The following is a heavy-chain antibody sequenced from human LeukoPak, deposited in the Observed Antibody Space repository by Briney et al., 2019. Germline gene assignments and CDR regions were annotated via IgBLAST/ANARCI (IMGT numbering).Heavy chain of an antibody. D-gene: IGHD3-22*01. Sequence: PGGSLRLSCAASGVTFSSYTMSWVRQAPGKGLEWVANIKEDGSRKEYADSVKGRFTISRDNAKNSLYLQMDSLRAEDTAVYYCARSGYSWGQGTLVTVSS. CDR2: IKEDGSRK. V-gene: IGHV3-7*01. CDR3: ARSGYS. CDR1: GVTFSSYT. J-gene: IGHJ4*02.